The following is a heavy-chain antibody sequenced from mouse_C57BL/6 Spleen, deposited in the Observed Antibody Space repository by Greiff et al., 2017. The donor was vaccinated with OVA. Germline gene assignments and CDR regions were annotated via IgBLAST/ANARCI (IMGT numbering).Heavy chain of an antibody. D-gene: IGHD1-1*01. V-gene: IGHV1-19*01. CDR2: INPYNGGT. J-gene: IGHJ2*01. Sequence: VQLQQSGPVLVKPGASVKMSCKASGYTFTDYYMNWVKQSHGKSLEWIGVINPYNGGTSYNQKFKGKATLTVDKSSSTAYMELNSLTSEDSAVYYCATSTTVVAPFDYWGQGTTLTVSS. CDR3: ATSTTVVAPFDY. CDR1: GYTFTDYY.